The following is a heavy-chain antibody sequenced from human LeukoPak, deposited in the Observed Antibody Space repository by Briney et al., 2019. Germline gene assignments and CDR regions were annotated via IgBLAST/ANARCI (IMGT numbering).Heavy chain of an antibody. J-gene: IGHJ4*02. CDR2: ISWNSGSI. CDR3: AKGYSYGYVIDY. V-gene: IGHV3-9*01. Sequence: GGSLRLSCAASGFTFDDYAMHWVRQAPGKGLEWVSGISWNSGSIGYADSVKGRFTISRDNAKNSLYLQMNSLRAGDTALYYCAKGYSYGYVIDYWGQGTLVTVSS. CDR1: GFTFDDYA. D-gene: IGHD5-18*01.